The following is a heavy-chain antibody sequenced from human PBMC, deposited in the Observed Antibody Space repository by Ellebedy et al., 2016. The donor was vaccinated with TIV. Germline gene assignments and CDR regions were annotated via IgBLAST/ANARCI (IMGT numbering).Heavy chain of an antibody. CDR3: ARLDYYGSGSYPNFDY. CDR2: IDPSDSYT. V-gene: IGHV5-10-1*01. J-gene: IGHJ4*02. D-gene: IGHD3-10*01. CDR1: GYSFTSYW. Sequence: GESLKISCKGSGYSFTSYWISWVRQMPGKGLEWMGRIDPSDSYTNYSPSFQGHVTISADKSISTAYLQWSSLKASDTAMYYCARLDYYGSGSYPNFDYWGQGTLVTVSS.